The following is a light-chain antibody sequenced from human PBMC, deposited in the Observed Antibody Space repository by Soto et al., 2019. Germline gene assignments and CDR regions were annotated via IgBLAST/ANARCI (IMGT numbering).Light chain of an antibody. V-gene: IGKV3-15*01. CDR2: GAS. CDR3: QQYTNWVT. CDR1: QSISND. Sequence: EIVMTQSPVTLSLSPGETATLSCRASQSISNDLAWYQQKPGQAPRLLIYGASTRATGIPARFSGSGSGTEFTLTVSSLQSEDFEVYYCQQYTNWVTFGGAT. J-gene: IGKJ4*01.